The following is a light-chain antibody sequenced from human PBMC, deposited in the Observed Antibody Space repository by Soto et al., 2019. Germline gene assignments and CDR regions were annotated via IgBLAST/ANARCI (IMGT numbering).Light chain of an antibody. J-gene: IGLJ1*01. CDR1: ISDVGSSNL. CDR3: CSYVGARHYV. Sequence: QSALTQPASVSGSPGQSITISCAGSISDVGSSNLVSWYQQHPGKVPKLIIYEGNRRPSGVSSRFSGSNSGKTASLTISGLQAEDEADYYCCSYVGARHYVFVIATKLTVL. CDR2: EGN. V-gene: IGLV2-23*01.